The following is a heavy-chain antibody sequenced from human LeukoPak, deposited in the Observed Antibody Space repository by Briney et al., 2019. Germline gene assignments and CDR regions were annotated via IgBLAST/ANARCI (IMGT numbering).Heavy chain of an antibody. J-gene: IGHJ4*02. Sequence: SETLSLTCTVSGGSISTSSYYWGWIRQPPGRGLEWIGEINHSENTDYNPSLKSRVTISVDTSKNQLYLKLSSVTAADTAVYYCARHLRWRTSFSPFDYWGQGTLVTVSS. CDR2: INHSENT. CDR1: GGSISTSSYY. CDR3: ARHLRWRTSFSPFDY. V-gene: IGHV4-39*01. D-gene: IGHD3/OR15-3a*01.